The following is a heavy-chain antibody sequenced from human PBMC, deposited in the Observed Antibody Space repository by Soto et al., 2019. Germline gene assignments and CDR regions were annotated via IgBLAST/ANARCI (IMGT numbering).Heavy chain of an antibody. J-gene: IGHJ4*02. D-gene: IGHD6-6*01. CDR1: GYSISSGYY. V-gene: IGHV4-38-2*02. Sequence: SETLSLTCAASGYSISSGYYWGWIRQPPGKGLEWIGSIYHSGSTYYNPSLKSRVTISVDTSKNQFSLKLSSVTAADTAVYYWARDPVGYSSSSADYWGQGTLVTVSS. CDR2: IYHSGST. CDR3: ARDPVGYSSSSADY.